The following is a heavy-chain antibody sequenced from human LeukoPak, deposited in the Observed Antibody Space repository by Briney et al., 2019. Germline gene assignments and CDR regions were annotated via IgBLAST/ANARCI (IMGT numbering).Heavy chain of an antibody. CDR2: ISSDGNTI. CDR3: VRGDWGSGY. J-gene: IGHJ4*02. CDR1: GFSITDHW. D-gene: IGHD7-27*01. Sequence: GGSLRLSCAASGFSITDHWMHWVRQAPGKGLIWVSCISSDGNTIRYADSVKGRFTISRDSAKNTVYVQMNSLRAEDTAVYYCVRGDWGSGYWGQGTLVTVSS. V-gene: IGHV3-74*01.